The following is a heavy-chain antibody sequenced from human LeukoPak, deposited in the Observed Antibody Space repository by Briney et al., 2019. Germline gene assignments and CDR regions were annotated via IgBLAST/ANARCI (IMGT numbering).Heavy chain of an antibody. V-gene: IGHV3-21*01. J-gene: IGHJ4*02. D-gene: IGHD5-18*01. CDR3: ARDVRGVQLWKIFDY. Sequence: GSLRLSCAASGFTPSSYSMSWVRQAPGKGLEWVSSISSSSSYIYYADSVKGRFTISRDNAKNSLYLQMNSLRAEDTAVYYCARDVRGVQLWKIFDYWGQGTLVTVSS. CDR1: GFTPSSYS. CDR2: ISSSSSYI.